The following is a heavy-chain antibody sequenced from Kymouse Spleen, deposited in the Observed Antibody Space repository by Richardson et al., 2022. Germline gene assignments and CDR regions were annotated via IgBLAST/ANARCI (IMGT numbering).Heavy chain of an antibody. D-gene: IGHD6-13*01. CDR1: GGSFSGYY. J-gene: IGHJ6*02. V-gene: IGHV4-34*01. CDR3: ARRGAAAGGDGMDV. CDR2: INHSGST. Sequence: QVQLQQWGAGLLKPSETLSLTCAVYGGSFSGYYWSWIRQPPGKGLEWIGEINHSGSTNYNPSLKSRVTISVDTSKNQFSLKLSSVTAADTAVYYCARRGAAAGGDGMDVWGQGTTVTVSS.